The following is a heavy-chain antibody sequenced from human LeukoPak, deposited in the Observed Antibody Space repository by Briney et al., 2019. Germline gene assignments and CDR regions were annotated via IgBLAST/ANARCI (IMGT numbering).Heavy chain of an antibody. CDR1: GGSISSGDYY. CDR3: ARAPWFGELLSLFDY. CDR2: IYYSGST. D-gene: IGHD3-10*01. V-gene: IGHV4-30-4*01. Sequence: SETLSLTCTVSGGSISSGDYYWSWIRQPPGKGLEWIGYIYYSGSTYYNPSLKSRVTISVDTSKNQFSLKLSSVTAADTAVYYCARAPWFGELLSLFDYWGQGTLVTVSS. J-gene: IGHJ4*02.